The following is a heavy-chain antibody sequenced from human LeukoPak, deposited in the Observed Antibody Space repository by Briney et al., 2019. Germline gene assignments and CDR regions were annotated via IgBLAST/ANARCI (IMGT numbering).Heavy chain of an antibody. CDR3: ASWDSSGYYPIDY. CDR1: GFTFSSYA. J-gene: IGHJ4*02. CDR2: ISYDGSNK. Sequence: GGSLRLSCAASGFTFSSYAMHWVRQAPGKGLEWVAVISYDGSNKYYADSVKGRFTISRGNSKNTLYLQMNSLRAEDTAVYYCASWDSSGYYPIDYWGQGTLVTVSS. V-gene: IGHV3-30*04. D-gene: IGHD3-22*01.